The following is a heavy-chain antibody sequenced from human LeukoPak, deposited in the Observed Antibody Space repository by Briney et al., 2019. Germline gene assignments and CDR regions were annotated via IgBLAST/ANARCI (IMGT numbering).Heavy chain of an antibody. CDR3: ARDRGYTQDY. V-gene: IGHV3-74*01. CDR2: IKNDGSST. CDR1: GFTFSTYW. J-gene: IGHJ4*02. Sequence: GGSLRLSCAASGFTFSTYWMHWVRQAPGKGLVWVSHIKNDGSSTTYADSVKGRFTISRDNAKNTLYLQMNSLRAEDTAVYYCARDRGYTQDYWGQGTLVTVSS. D-gene: IGHD5-12*01.